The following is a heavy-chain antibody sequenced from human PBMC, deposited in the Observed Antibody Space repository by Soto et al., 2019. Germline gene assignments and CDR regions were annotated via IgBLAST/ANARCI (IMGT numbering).Heavy chain of an antibody. CDR3: ARAGHHYVDYVDYFDY. D-gene: IGHD4-17*01. CDR1: GGTFSSYT. J-gene: IGHJ4*02. V-gene: IGHV1-69*02. Sequence: QVQLVQSGAEVKKPGSSVKVSCKASGGTFSSYTISWVRQAPGQGLEWMGRIIPILGIANYAQKFQGRVTITADKSKRTAYMELSSRGSEDTGVYYCARAGHHYVDYVDYFDYWGQGTLVTVSS. CDR2: IIPILGIA.